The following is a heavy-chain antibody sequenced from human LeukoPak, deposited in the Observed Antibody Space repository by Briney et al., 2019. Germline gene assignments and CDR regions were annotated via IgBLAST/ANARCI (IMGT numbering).Heavy chain of an antibody. J-gene: IGHJ4*02. CDR1: GFTFSSYA. CDR2: ISGSGGST. CDR3: ARSPQWLARYFDY. Sequence: PGGSLRLSCAASGFTFSSYALSWVRQAPGKGLEWVSAISGSGGSTYYADSVKGRFTISRDNSKNTLFLQMNSLRVEDTAVYYCARSPQWLARYFDYWGQGTLVTVSS. V-gene: IGHV3-23*01. D-gene: IGHD6-19*01.